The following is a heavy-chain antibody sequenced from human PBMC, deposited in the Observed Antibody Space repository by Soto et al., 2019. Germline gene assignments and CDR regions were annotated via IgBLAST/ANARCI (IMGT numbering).Heavy chain of an antibody. J-gene: IGHJ6*02. Sequence: SETLSLTCTVSGGSISSGDYYWSWIRQPPGKCLEWIGYIYYSGSTYYNPSLKSRVTIXXXTXXXXXSLXLXSVTAADTAVYYCTYGMDVWGQGTTVTVSS. CDR1: GGSISSGDYY. V-gene: IGHV4-30-4*01. CDR2: IYYSGST. CDR3: TYGMDV.